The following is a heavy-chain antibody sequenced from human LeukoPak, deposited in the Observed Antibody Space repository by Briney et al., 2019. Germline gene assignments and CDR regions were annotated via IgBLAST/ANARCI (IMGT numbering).Heavy chain of an antibody. D-gene: IGHD3-22*01. CDR1: GFSFDGYA. V-gene: IGHV3-43*02. CDR2: ISGDGGST. CDR3: AKDLGDPRYYYDSSGSLDY. J-gene: IGHJ4*02. Sequence: GRSLRLSCAASGFSFDGYAMHWVRQAPGKGLEWVSLISGDGGSTYYADSVKGRFTISRDNSKNSLYLQMNSLRTEDTALYYCAKDLGDPRYYYDSSGSLDYWGQGTLVTVSS.